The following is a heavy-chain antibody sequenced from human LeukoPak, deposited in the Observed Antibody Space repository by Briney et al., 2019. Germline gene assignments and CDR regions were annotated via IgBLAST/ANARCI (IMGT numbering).Heavy chain of an antibody. Sequence: SGPTLVKPTQTLTLTCTFSGFSLSTSGVGVGWIRQPPGKALEWLALIYWNDDKRYSPSLKSRLTITKDTSKNQVVLTMTNMDPVDTATYYCAHSIRERIMITFGGVIGYYFDYWGQGTLVTVSS. CDR2: IYWNDDK. D-gene: IGHD3-16*02. CDR3: AHSIRERIMITFGGVIGYYFDY. CDR1: GFSLSTSGVG. J-gene: IGHJ4*02. V-gene: IGHV2-5*01.